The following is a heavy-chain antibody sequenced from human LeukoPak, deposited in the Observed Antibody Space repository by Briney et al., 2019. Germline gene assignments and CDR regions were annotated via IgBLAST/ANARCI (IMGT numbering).Heavy chain of an antibody. J-gene: IGHJ4*02. Sequence: SSETLSLTCTVSGGSISSYYWSWIRQPPGKGLEWIGHIYYSGSTNYNSSLKSRVTISIDTSKTQFSLKLNSVTAADTAVYYCARPYSWTYSYFDCWGQGTLVTVSS. CDR1: GGSISSYY. CDR2: IYYSGST. V-gene: IGHV4-59*08. D-gene: IGHD1-26*01. CDR3: ARPYSWTYSYFDC.